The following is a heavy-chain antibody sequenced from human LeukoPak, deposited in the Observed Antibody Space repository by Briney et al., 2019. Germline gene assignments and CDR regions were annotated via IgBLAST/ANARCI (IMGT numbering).Heavy chain of an antibody. J-gene: IGHJ4*02. V-gene: IGHV3-30*18. CDR1: GFTFSSYG. CDR3: AKHAKYYYDSSGYYLDY. D-gene: IGHD3-22*01. Sequence: GGSLRLSCAASGFTFSSYGMHWVRQAPGKGLEWVAVISYDGSNKYYADSVKGRFTISRDNSKNTLYLQMNSLRAEDTAVYYCAKHAKYYYDSSGYYLDYWGQGTLVTVSS. CDR2: ISYDGSNK.